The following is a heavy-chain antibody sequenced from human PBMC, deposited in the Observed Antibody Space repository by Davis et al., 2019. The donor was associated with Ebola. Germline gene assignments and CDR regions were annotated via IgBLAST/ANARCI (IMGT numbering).Heavy chain of an antibody. D-gene: IGHD3-16*02. CDR1: VYTFTSYG. Sequence: SVKVSCKASVYTFTSYGISWVRQAPGQGLEWMGGIIPIFGTANYAQKFQGRVTITADKSTSTAYMELSSLRSEDTAVYYRARANGDYDYIWGSYRLDYWGQGTLVTVSS. V-gene: IGHV1-69*06. CDR3: ARANGDYDYIWGSYRLDY. CDR2: IIPIFGTA. J-gene: IGHJ4*02.